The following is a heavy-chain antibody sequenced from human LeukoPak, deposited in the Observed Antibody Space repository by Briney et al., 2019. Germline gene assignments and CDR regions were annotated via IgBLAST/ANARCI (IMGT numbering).Heavy chain of an antibody. CDR1: GFTFSNAW. V-gene: IGHV3-15*01. D-gene: IGHD6-13*01. Sequence: NPGGSLRLPCAASGFTFSNAWMSWVRQAPGKGREWVGRIKSKTDGGTTDYAAPVKGRFTISRDDSKNTLYLQMNSLKTEDTAVYYCTTDSPSIAAATYWGQGTLVTVSS. CDR2: IKSKTDGGTT. J-gene: IGHJ4*02. CDR3: TTDSPSIAAATY.